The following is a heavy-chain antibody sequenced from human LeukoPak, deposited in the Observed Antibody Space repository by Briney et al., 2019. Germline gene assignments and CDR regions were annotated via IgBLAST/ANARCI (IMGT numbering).Heavy chain of an antibody. CDR2: IYYSGST. Sequence: PSETLSLTCTVSSGSISTSNYYWGWVRQPPGKALEWIGYIYYSGSTNYNPSLKSRVTISVDTSKNQFSLKLSSVTAADTAVYYCAREGGKGSSWRSYYYYYMDVWGKGTTVTVSS. CDR3: AREGGKGSSWRSYYYYYMDV. CDR1: SGSISTSNYY. J-gene: IGHJ6*03. D-gene: IGHD6-13*01. V-gene: IGHV4-61*05.